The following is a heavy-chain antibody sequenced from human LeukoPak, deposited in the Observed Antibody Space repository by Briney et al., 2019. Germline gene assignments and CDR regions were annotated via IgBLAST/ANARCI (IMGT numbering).Heavy chain of an antibody. CDR2: IYYTGAT. V-gene: IGHV4-59*01. D-gene: IGHD5-18*01. CDR1: DGSISNYY. CDR3: ARAGYSYGTGYYFDF. J-gene: IGHJ4*02. Sequence: SETLSLTCTVSDGSISNYYWSWIRLPPGKGLEWIGYIYYTGATYYNPSLKSRVTISLDTPKNQFSLKLNSVTAADAAVYYCARAGYSYGTGYYFDFWGQGALVTVSS.